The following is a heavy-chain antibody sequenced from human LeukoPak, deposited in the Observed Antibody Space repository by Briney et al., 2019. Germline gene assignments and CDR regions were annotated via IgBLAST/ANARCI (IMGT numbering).Heavy chain of an antibody. CDR1: GFTFKTYW. Sequence: GGSLRLSCAASGFTFKTYWMIWVRQAPGKGLEWLATIKPAGSGKYYANSVRGRFTISRDNAKNSLYLQTNSLRDEDTAVHYCAKHGIGRGPDSWGQGTLVTVSS. J-gene: IGHJ4*02. D-gene: IGHD1-1*01. V-gene: IGHV3-7*01. CDR2: IKPAGSGK. CDR3: AKHGIGRGPDS.